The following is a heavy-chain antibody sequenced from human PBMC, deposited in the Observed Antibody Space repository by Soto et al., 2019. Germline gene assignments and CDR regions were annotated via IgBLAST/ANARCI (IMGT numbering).Heavy chain of an antibody. V-gene: IGHV3-30*18. CDR1: GFTFSSYG. J-gene: IGHJ4*02. CDR3: AKIVVAVAGSTDY. D-gene: IGHD6-19*01. Sequence: QVQLVESGGGVVQPGRSLRLSCAASGFTFSSYGMHWVRQAPGKGLEWVAVISYDGSNKYYADSVKGRFTISRYNSKNTLYLKINSLRAEDTAVYYCAKIVVAVAGSTDYWGQGTLVTVSS. CDR2: ISYDGSNK.